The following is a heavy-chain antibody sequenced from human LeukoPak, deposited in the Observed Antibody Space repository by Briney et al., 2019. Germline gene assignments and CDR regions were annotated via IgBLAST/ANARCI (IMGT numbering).Heavy chain of an antibody. D-gene: IGHD6-19*01. CDR3: ARVLGGYSSGWYGRAFDV. Sequence: PSGTLSLTCAVYGGSFSGYYWSWIRQPPGKGLEWIGEINHSGSTNYNPSLKSRVTLSLDTSKNQFSLKLSSVTAADTAVYYCARVLGGYSSGWYGRAFDVWGQGTMVTVSS. CDR2: INHSGST. V-gene: IGHV4-34*01. CDR1: GGSFSGYY. J-gene: IGHJ3*01.